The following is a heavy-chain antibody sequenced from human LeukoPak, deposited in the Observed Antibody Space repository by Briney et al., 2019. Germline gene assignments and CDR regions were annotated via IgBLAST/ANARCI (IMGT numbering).Heavy chain of an antibody. CDR3: TRAPWAYGNYVHAFDI. CDR1: GGSISSNGYY. J-gene: IGHJ3*02. Sequence: SSETLSLTCTVSGGSISSNGYYWAWFRQPPGKGLEWIGSIYYSGGTYYNPSLNSRVTISVDTSNNHLSLRVTSVTAADTAVYYCTRAPWAYGNYVHAFDIWGQGTMVTVSS. D-gene: IGHD3-16*01. V-gene: IGHV4-39*07. CDR2: IYYSGGT.